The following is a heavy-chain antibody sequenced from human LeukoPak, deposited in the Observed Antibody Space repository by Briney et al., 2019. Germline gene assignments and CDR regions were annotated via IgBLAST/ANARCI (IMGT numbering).Heavy chain of an antibody. CDR2: IHYSGST. V-gene: IGHV4-39*07. CDR3: AGERNGYNPD. CDR1: GGSISSSSYY. J-gene: IGHJ4*02. Sequence: SETLSLTCTVSGGSISSSSYYWGWIRQPPGKGLEWIGNIHYSGSTYYNPSLKSRVTISVDTSKNQFSLKVSSVNAADTAVYYCAGERNGYNPDWGQGTLVTVSS. D-gene: IGHD5-24*01.